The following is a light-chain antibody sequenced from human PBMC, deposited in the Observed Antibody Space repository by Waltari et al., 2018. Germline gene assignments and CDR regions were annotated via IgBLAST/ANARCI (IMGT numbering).Light chain of an antibody. CDR2: AAS. J-gene: IGKJ2*01. V-gene: IGKV1-39*01. Sequence: DIQMTQSPSSLSASVGDRVTITCRARQSINGYLSWYQQKPGKAPKLLISAASSLSSGVPSRFSGSESATDYTLVVSSLHPADVATYYCQQTYSPPYTFGQGTRLEIK. CDR3: QQTYSPPYT. CDR1: QSINGY.